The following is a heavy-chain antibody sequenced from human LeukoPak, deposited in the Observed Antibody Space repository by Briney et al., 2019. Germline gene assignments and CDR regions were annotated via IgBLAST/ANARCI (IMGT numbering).Heavy chain of an antibody. V-gene: IGHV4-59*01. CDR2: IYYSGST. CDR3: ARSSEGRYYYDSSGFSYYYYYMDV. CDR1: GGSISSYY. J-gene: IGHJ6*03. Sequence: SSETVSLTCTVSGGSISSYYWSWIRQPPGKGLEWIGYIYYSGSTYYNPSLRSRVTISVDTSKNQFSLKLSSVTAADTAVYYCARSSEGRYYYDSSGFSYYYYYMDVWGKGTTVTISS. D-gene: IGHD3-22*01.